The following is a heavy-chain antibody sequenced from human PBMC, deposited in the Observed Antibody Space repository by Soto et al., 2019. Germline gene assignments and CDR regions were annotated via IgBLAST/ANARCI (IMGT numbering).Heavy chain of an antibody. D-gene: IGHD3-16*01. V-gene: IGHV4-59*01. CDR1: GGSLSLYY. CDR2: IYYNGSA. CDR3: ARDGGEIWNKNYYYSGMDV. J-gene: IGHJ6*02. Sequence: SETLSLTCTVSGGSLSLYYWSWVRQFPGKGLEWIGYIYYNGSANYNPSLRSRVTIAIDTSKNQFSLRLTSMTAADTAVDYCARDGGEIWNKNYYYSGMDVWGQGTTVTVSS.